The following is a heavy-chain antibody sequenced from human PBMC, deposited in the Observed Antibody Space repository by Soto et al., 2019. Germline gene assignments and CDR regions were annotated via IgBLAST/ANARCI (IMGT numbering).Heavy chain of an antibody. D-gene: IGHD4-17*01. V-gene: IGHV4-39*01. CDR1: GGSISSSSYY. CDR2: IYYSGST. J-gene: IGHJ4*02. Sequence: QLQLQESGPGLVKPSETLSLTCTVSGGSISSSSYYWGWIRQPPGKGLEWIGSIYYSGSTYYNPSLKGRVTISVDTSKNQFSLKLSSVTAADTAVYYCARHDFGNEKYGDYVPDYWGQGTLVTVSS. CDR3: ARHDFGNEKYGDYVPDY.